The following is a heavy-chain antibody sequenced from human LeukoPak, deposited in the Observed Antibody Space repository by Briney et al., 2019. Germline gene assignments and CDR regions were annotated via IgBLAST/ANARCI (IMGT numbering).Heavy chain of an antibody. V-gene: IGHV1-46*01. CDR1: GYTFTSYY. CDR2: INPSGGST. Sequence: ASVKVSCKASGYTFTSYYMHWVRQAPGQGLEWMGIINPSGGSTSYAQKFQGRVTITADESTSTAYMELSSLRSEDTAVYYCASSMYYYDSSGYLWFDPWGQGTLVTVSS. CDR3: ASSMYYYDSSGYLWFDP. D-gene: IGHD3-22*01. J-gene: IGHJ5*02.